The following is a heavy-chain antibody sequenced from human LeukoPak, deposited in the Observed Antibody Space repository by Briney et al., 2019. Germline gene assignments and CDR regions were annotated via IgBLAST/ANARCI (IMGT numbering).Heavy chain of an antibody. CDR1: GGSISSYY. CDR2: IYYSGST. J-gene: IGHJ4*02. V-gene: IGHV4-59*01. Sequence: PSETLSLTCSVSGGSISSYYWSWIRQPPGKGLEWIGYIYYSGSTNYNPSLKSRVTISVDTSKNQFSLKLSSVTAADTAVYYCARARAARGPFDYWGQGTLVTVSS. D-gene: IGHD6-6*01. CDR3: ARARAARGPFDY.